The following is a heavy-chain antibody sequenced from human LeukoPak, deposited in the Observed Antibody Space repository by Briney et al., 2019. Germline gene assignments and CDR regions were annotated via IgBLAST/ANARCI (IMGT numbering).Heavy chain of an antibody. CDR3: ARHFLYDFWSGYPEVFDY. CDR1: GGSISSSSYY. J-gene: IGHJ4*02. V-gene: IGHV4-39*01. CDR2: IYYSGST. D-gene: IGHD3-3*01. Sequence: SETLSLTCTVSGGSISSSSYYWGWIRQPPGKGLEWSGSIYYSGSTYYNPSLKSRVTISVDTSKNQFSLKLSSVTAAGTAVYYCARHFLYDFWSGYPEVFDYWGQGTLVTVSS.